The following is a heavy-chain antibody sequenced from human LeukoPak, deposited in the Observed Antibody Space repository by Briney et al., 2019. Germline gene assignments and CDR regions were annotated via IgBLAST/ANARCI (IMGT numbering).Heavy chain of an antibody. V-gene: IGHV1-69*04. Sequence: SVKVSCEASGGTFSSYAISWVRQAPGQGLEWMGRIIPIFGIANYAQKFQGRVTITADKSTSTAYMELSSLRSEDTAVYYCAQPGGLYGDYSHYYGMDVWGQGTTVTVSS. D-gene: IGHD4-17*01. CDR1: GGTFSSYA. CDR2: IIPIFGIA. J-gene: IGHJ6*02. CDR3: AQPGGLYGDYSHYYGMDV.